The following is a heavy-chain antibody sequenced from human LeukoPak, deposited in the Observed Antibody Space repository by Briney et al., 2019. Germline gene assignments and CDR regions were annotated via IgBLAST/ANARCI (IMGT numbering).Heavy chain of an antibody. D-gene: IGHD6-13*01. J-gene: IGHJ6*03. Sequence: PEGSLRLSCADSGFTFSSYWMSWVRQAPGKGLECVANIKEDGSEKYYVDSVKGRFTISRDNAKNSLFLQMKSLRAEDTAVYYCARTGHSSSWYLVDYYYYYMDVWGKGTTVIISS. CDR1: GFTFSSYW. CDR3: ARTGHSSSWYLVDYYYYYMDV. CDR2: IKEDGSEK. V-gene: IGHV3-7*01.